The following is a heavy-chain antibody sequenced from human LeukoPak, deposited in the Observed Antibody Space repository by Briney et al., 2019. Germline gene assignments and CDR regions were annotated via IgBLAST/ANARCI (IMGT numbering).Heavy chain of an antibody. V-gene: IGHV3-23*01. J-gene: IGHJ4*02. CDR2: ISGSGGST. D-gene: IGHD6-6*01. CDR1: GFTFSSYA. CDR3: AKAKRSSSSSYFDY. Sequence: SGGSLRLSCAASGFTFSSYAMSWVRQAPGKGLEWVSAISGSGGSTYYADSVKGRFTISRDNSKNTLYLQMNSLRAEDTAVYYCAKAKRSSSSSYFDYWGQGTLVTVSS.